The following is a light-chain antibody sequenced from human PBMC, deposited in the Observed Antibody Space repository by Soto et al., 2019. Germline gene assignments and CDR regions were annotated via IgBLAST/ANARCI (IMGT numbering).Light chain of an antibody. CDR1: SSDVGGYNY. V-gene: IGLV2-14*01. J-gene: IGLJ1*01. Sequence: QSALTQPASVSGSPGQSITISCTGTSSDVGGYNYVSWYQQHPGKAPKLMIYAVTDRPSGVSSRFSGSKSANTASRTISGLQAEDEADYYCSSYTSSSTLFGTGTKLTVL. CDR2: AVT. CDR3: SSYTSSSTL.